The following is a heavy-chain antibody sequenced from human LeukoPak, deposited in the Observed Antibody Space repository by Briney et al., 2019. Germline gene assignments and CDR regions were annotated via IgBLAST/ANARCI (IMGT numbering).Heavy chain of an antibody. D-gene: IGHD6-13*01. Sequence: ASVKVSCKAAGYTFTSYDINWVRQATGQGLEWMGWMNPNSGNTGYAQKFQGRVTMTRNTSISTAYMELSSLRSEDTAVYYCARGNGSSSWRFNWLDPWGQGTLVTVSS. CDR3: ARGNGSSSWRFNWLDP. J-gene: IGHJ5*02. CDR2: MNPNSGNT. CDR1: GYTFTSYD. V-gene: IGHV1-8*01.